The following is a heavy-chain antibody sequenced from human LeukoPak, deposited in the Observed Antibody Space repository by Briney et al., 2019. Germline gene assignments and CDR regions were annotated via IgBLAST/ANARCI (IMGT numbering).Heavy chain of an antibody. V-gene: IGHV4-4*09. D-gene: IGHD3-22*01. CDR2: IYTSGST. Sequence: SETLSLTCTVSGGSISSYYWSWIRQHPGKGLEWIGYIYTSGSTNYNPSLKSRVTISVDTSKNQFSLKLRSVTAADTAVYYCARGMDYYYDSSGYYYFDYWGQGTLVTVSS. CDR3: ARGMDYYYDSSGYYYFDY. CDR1: GGSISSYY. J-gene: IGHJ4*02.